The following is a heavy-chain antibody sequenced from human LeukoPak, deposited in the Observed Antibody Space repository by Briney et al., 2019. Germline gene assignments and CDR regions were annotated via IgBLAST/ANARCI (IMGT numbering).Heavy chain of an antibody. J-gene: IGHJ4*02. CDR1: GGSISSYY. Sequence: SETLSLTCTASGGSISSYYWSWIRQPPGKGLEWIGYIYYSGSTNYNPSLKSRVTISVDTSKNQFSLKLSSVTAADTAVDYCARVPNTGELLRLDYWGQGTLVTVSS. CDR2: IYYSGST. V-gene: IGHV4-59*08. CDR3: ARVPNTGELLRLDY. D-gene: IGHD1-26*01.